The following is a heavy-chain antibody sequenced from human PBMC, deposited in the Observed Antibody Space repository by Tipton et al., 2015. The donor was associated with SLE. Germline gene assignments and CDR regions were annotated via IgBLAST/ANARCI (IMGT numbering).Heavy chain of an antibody. V-gene: IGHV3-30*04. CDR1: GFTFSSYA. Sequence: SLRLSCAASGFTFSSYAMHWVRQAPGKGLEWVAVISYDGSNKYYADSVKGRFTISRDNSKNTLYLQMNSLRAEDTAVYYCASSLLTGIDYWGQGTLVTVSS. J-gene: IGHJ4*02. D-gene: IGHD6-13*01. CDR3: ASSLLTGIDY. CDR2: ISYDGSNK.